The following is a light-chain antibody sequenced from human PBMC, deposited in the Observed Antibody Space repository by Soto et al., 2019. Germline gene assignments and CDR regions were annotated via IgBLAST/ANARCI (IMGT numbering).Light chain of an antibody. CDR2: RTN. CDR1: SSNIGSNS. CDR3: AAWDDSLSGVV. J-gene: IGLJ2*01. Sequence: QSVLTQPPSASGTPGQRVTISCSGRSSNIGSNSVYWYQQLPGTAPKLPLYRTNQRPSGVPDRFSGSKSGTSASLAISGLRSEDEADYYCAAWDDSLSGVVFGGGTKLTVL. V-gene: IGLV1-47*01.